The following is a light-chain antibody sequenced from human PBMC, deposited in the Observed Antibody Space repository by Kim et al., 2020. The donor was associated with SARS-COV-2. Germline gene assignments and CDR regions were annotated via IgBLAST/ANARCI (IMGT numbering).Light chain of an antibody. Sequence: AIRMTQSPSSLSASTGDRVTITCRASQGVSSYLAWYQQKPGKAPKLLIYATSTLQSGVPSRFSGSGSGTDFTLTISCLQSEDFATYYCQQYYSYPLTFGQGTKVDIQ. CDR3: QQYYSYPLT. J-gene: IGKJ1*01. CDR2: ATS. V-gene: IGKV1-8*01. CDR1: QGVSSY.